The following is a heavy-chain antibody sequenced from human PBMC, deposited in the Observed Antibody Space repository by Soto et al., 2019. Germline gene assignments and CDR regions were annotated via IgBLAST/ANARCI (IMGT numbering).Heavy chain of an antibody. CDR3: ARGPSVGAFFDF. J-gene: IGHJ4*02. Sequence: QVQLQQWGAGLLKPSETLALTCAVYGGSFNVYYWTWMRQPPGKGLEWIGEINRSGSTSYNPSLKRRVTISIDTSNVQFSLTLSSVTAADTAIYYCARGPSVGAFFDFWGQGSQVTVSP. D-gene: IGHD1-26*01. CDR2: INRSGST. V-gene: IGHV4-34*01. CDR1: GGSFNVYY.